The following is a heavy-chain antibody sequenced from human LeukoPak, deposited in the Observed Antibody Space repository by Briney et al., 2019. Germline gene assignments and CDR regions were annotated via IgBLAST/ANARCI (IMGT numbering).Heavy chain of an antibody. V-gene: IGHV3-74*01. CDR3: ARDRWELSAFDI. J-gene: IGHJ3*02. D-gene: IGHD1-26*01. CDR2: IKNDGTTT. CDR1: GFVFTNSW. Sequence: GGSLRLSCAASGFVFTNSWMHWVRQPPGKGLVWVSRIKNDGTTTDYADSVKGRFTISRDNAKNSLYLQMNSLRDEDTAVYYCARDRWELSAFDIWGQGTVVTVSS.